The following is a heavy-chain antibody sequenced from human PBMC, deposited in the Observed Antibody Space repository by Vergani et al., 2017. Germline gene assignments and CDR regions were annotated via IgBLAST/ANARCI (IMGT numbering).Heavy chain of an antibody. J-gene: IGHJ4*02. Sequence: QVQLQESGPGLVKPSETLSLTCTVSGGSISSYYWSWIRPPPGKGLEWIGYIYYSGSTNYNPSLKSRVTISVDTSKNQFSLKLSAVTAADTAVYYCAGYCSGGSCYSEVFDYWGQGTLVTVSS. V-gene: IGHV4-59*08. D-gene: IGHD2-15*01. CDR2: IYYSGST. CDR3: AGYCSGGSCYSEVFDY. CDR1: GGSISSYY.